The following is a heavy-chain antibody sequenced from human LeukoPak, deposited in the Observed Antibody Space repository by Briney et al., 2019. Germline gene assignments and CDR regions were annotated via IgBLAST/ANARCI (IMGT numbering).Heavy chain of an antibody. J-gene: IGHJ4*02. V-gene: IGHV4-39*01. Sequence: SETLSLTCTVSGGSISSSSYYWGWIRQPPGKGLEWIASMSYSGTTYYNPSLKSRVTISVGTSKNQFSLKLSSVTAADTAVYFCARSGYSFLVDSWGQGTLVTVSA. CDR1: GGSISSSSYY. CDR3: ARSGYSFLVDS. D-gene: IGHD5-18*01. CDR2: MSYSGTT.